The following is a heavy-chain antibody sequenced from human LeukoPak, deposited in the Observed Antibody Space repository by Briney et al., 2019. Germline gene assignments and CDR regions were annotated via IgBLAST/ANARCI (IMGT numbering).Heavy chain of an antibody. J-gene: IGHJ4*02. Sequence: SETLSLTCAVYGGSFSGYYWSWIRQPPGKGLEWIGEINHSGSTNYNPSLKSRVTISVDTSKNQFSLKLSSVTAADTAVYYCALMVRGVITDWGQGILVTVSS. V-gene: IGHV4-34*01. D-gene: IGHD3-10*01. CDR1: GGSFSGYY. CDR3: ALMVRGVITD. CDR2: INHSGST.